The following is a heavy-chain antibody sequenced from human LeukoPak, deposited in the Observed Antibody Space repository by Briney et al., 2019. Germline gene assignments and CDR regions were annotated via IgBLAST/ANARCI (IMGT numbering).Heavy chain of an antibody. CDR3: AREGGYCSGGSCFSWYFDY. CDR1: GGSISNGSYY. V-gene: IGHV4-39*07. Sequence: SETLSLTRTDSGGSISNGSYYWSWIRQPAGKGLEWIGSIYHSGSTYYNPSLKSRVTISVDTSKNQFSLKLSSVTAADTAVYYCAREGGYCSGGSCFSWYFDYWGQGSLVTVSS. J-gene: IGHJ4*02. CDR2: IYHSGST. D-gene: IGHD2-15*01.